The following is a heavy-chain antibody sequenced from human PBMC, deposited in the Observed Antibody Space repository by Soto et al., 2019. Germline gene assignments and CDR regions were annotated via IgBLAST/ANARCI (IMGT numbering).Heavy chain of an antibody. J-gene: IGHJ6*02. CDR3: AKDRRGVMDV. V-gene: IGHV3-23*01. CDR1: GFTFSDYD. CDR2: VSGSGRRT. D-gene: IGHD3-10*01. Sequence: PVGSLRLSCAASGFTFSDYDMSWVRRAPGKGLEWVSAVSGSGRRTYYADSVKGRFTISRDNSKNTLYLQINSLRAEDTAVYYCAKDRRGVMDVWGQGTAVTVSS.